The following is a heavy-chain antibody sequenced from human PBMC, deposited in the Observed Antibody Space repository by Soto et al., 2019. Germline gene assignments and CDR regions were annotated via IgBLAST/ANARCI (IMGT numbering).Heavy chain of an antibody. CDR2: VSFDGSNK. Sequence: PGGSLRLSCTASGFAFSHYAMLWVRQAPGKGLEWVALVSFDGSNKYYTDSVKGRFTISRDSSKNTLYLQMTSLRPEDAAAYYCARDPNHYDSSGYYLLYYFDYWGLGTLVTVSS. CDR1: GFAFSHYA. J-gene: IGHJ4*02. CDR3: ARDPNHYDSSGYYLLYYFDY. V-gene: IGHV3-30-3*01. D-gene: IGHD3-22*01.